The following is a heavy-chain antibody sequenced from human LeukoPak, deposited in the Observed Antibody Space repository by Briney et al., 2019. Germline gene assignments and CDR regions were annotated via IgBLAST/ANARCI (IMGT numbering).Heavy chain of an antibody. Sequence: KPSETLSLTCTVSGGSISSSTYYWGWIRQPPGKGLERIGSISYSGSTYYNPSLKSRVTISVDTSKNQFSLKLSSVTAADTAVYYCARQIFWSGYYSDYWGQGTLVTVSS. V-gene: IGHV4-39*01. D-gene: IGHD3-3*01. J-gene: IGHJ4*02. CDR2: ISYSGST. CDR3: ARQIFWSGYYSDY. CDR1: GGSISSSTYY.